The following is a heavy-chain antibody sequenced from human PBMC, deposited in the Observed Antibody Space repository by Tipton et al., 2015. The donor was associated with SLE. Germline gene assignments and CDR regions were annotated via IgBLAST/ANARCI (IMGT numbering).Heavy chain of an antibody. V-gene: IGHV4-4*07. CDR3: ARDSSSSFDY. Sequence: TLSLTCTVSDGSVSDYYWTWIRQPAGEGLEWIGRIYASGSTNYNPSLRSRAAMSVDTSKNQFSLQLNSVTPEDTAVYYCARDSSSSFDYWGQGTLVTVSS. J-gene: IGHJ4*02. CDR1: DGSVSDYY. D-gene: IGHD6-6*01. CDR2: IYASGST.